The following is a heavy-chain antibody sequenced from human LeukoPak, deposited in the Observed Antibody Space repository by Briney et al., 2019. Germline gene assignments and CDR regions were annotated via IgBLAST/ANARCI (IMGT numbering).Heavy chain of an antibody. V-gene: IGHV3-30*02. D-gene: IGHD3-16*01. CDR1: GFSFSSYG. J-gene: IGHJ4*02. Sequence: GGSLKLSCAASGFSFSSYGMHWVRLAPGRGLEWVAFIPRDGSYEKYADSVKGRFAISRDNSKSTLYLHMNSLRAEDTAVYYCANIPNSFGPDYWGQGSLVTVSS. CDR2: IPRDGSYE. CDR3: ANIPNSFGPDY.